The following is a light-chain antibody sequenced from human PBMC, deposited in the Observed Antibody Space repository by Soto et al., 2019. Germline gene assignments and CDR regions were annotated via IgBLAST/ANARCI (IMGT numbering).Light chain of an antibody. CDR3: QQYNSYSGT. CDR2: DAS. CDR1: QSISSW. V-gene: IGKV1-5*01. J-gene: IGKJ1*01. Sequence: DIQMTQSPSTLSASVGDRVTITCRARQSISSWLAWYQQKPGKAPKLLIYDASSLESGVPSMFSGSGYGTEFTLTISSLQPDGFATYYCQQYNSYSGTFGQGTKVEIK.